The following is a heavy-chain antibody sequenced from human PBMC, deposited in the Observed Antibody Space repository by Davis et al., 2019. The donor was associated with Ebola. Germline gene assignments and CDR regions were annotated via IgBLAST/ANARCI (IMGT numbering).Heavy chain of an antibody. D-gene: IGHD6-13*01. Sequence: GESLKISCAASGFTFSTYAMNWVRQSPGRGLEWVAAIGGSDGRTSYADSVKGRFTISRDNSKNTLYLQMNSLRAEDAALYYCAKGGSSWSRFDYWGQGTPVTVSS. CDR2: IGGSDGRT. CDR3: AKGGSSWSRFDY. CDR1: GFTFSTYA. J-gene: IGHJ4*02. V-gene: IGHV3-23*01.